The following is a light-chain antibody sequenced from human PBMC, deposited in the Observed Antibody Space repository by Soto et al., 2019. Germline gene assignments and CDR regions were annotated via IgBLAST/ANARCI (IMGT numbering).Light chain of an antibody. CDR1: QSVTNF. Sequence: EIVLTQSPATLSLSPGERATLSCRASQSVTNFLAWYQQKPGQDPRILVYDASNRATGIPTRFSGSGSGTDFNLTISKLETEDFAVYECQQHISWTLTFGGGTKLDIK. CDR2: DAS. CDR3: QQHISWTLT. J-gene: IGKJ4*01. V-gene: IGKV3-11*01.